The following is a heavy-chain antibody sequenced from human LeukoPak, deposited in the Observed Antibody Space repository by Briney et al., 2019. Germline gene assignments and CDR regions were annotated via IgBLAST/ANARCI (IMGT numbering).Heavy chain of an antibody. CDR2: IYYSGST. Sequence: SETLSLTCTVSGGSISSYYWSWIRQPPGKGLEWIGYIYYSGSTNYNPSLKSRVTISVDTSKNQFSLKLSSVTAADTAVYYCQVSGYSSGWYGTHFDYWGQGTLVTVSS. CDR1: GGSISSYY. V-gene: IGHV4-59*12. D-gene: IGHD6-19*01. J-gene: IGHJ4*02. CDR3: QVSGYSSGWYGTHFDY.